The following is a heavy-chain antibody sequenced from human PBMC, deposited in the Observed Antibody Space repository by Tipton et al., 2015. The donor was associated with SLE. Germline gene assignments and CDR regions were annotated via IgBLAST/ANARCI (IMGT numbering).Heavy chain of an antibody. V-gene: IGHV4-59*08. CDR1: GGSISSHY. CDR3: ARHEVSGIGFFQQ. CDR2: IYYSGST. D-gene: IGHD6-19*01. Sequence: TLSLTCTVSGGSISSHYWSWIRQPPGKGLEWIGYIYYSGSTYYNPSLKSRVTISVDTSKNQFSLKLSSVTAADTAVYYCARHEVSGIGFFQQWGQGTLVTVSS. J-gene: IGHJ1*01.